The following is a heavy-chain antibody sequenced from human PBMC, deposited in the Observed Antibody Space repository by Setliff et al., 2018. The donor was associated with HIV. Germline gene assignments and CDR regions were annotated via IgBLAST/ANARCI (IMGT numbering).Heavy chain of an antibody. V-gene: IGHV3-7*01. J-gene: IGHJ6*02. CDR1: GFSFSRFW. D-gene: IGHD1-26*01. CDR3: AREGYSGSYYGLHYYYYGMDV. Sequence: PGGSLRLSCAASGFSFSRFWMSWVRQAPGKGLEWVANMKQDGSEKYYVDSVKGRFTISRDNAKNSLLLQMDSLRAEDTAVYYCAREGYSGSYYGLHYYYYGMDVWGQGTTVTVSS. CDR2: MKQDGSEK.